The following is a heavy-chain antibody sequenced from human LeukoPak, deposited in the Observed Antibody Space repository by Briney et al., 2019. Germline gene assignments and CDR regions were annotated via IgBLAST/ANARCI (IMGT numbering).Heavy chain of an antibody. CDR3: ARGARGYTYGRFDY. Sequence: PGGSLRLSCAASGFTFSTYEINWVRQAPGKGPEWLSYISSSGGTIYYADPVKGRFTISRGNAKNSLYLHMNSLRAEDTAVYYCARGARGYTYGRFDYWGQGTLVTVSS. D-gene: IGHD5-18*01. J-gene: IGHJ4*02. CDR2: ISSSGGTI. V-gene: IGHV3-48*03. CDR1: GFTFSTYE.